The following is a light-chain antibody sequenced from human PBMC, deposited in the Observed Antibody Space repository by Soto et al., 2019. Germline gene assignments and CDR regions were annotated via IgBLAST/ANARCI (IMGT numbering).Light chain of an antibody. CDR2: GAS. CDR1: QGISSY. J-gene: IGKJ4*01. Sequence: IQLTQSPSSLSASVGDRVTITCRASQGISSYLGWYQQKPGKAPKLLIYGASTLQSGVPSRFSGSGSGTKFTLTISSLQPEDFAIYYCQQLNSYPITFGGGTKVDIK. CDR3: QQLNSYPIT. V-gene: IGKV1-9*01.